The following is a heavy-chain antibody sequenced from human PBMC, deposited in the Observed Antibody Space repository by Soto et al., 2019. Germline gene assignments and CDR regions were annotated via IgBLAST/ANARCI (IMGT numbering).Heavy chain of an antibody. D-gene: IGHD6-19*01. V-gene: IGHV4-59*01. J-gene: IGHJ3*02. CDR1: GGSFRGYS. CDR2: IYYSGST. Sequence: PSETLSLTCTVSGGSFRGYSWGWTRHPPGKGLEWIGYIYYSGSTNYNPSLKSRVTISVDTSKNQFSLKLSSVTAADTAVYYCATTARYSSGWYRAFDIWGQGTMVTVSS. CDR3: ATTARYSSGWYRAFDI.